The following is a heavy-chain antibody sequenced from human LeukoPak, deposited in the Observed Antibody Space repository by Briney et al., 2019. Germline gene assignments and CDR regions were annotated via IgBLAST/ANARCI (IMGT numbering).Heavy chain of an antibody. D-gene: IGHD1-26*01. CDR1: GYTFTSYA. J-gene: IGHJ5*02. CDR2: INAGNGNT. CDR3: AREMWDIVGATDGWFDP. Sequence: RASVEVSCKASGYTFTSYAMHWVRQAPGQRLEWMGWINAGNGNTKYSQKFQGRVTMTRDTSTSTVYMELSSLRSEDTAVYYCAREMWDIVGATDGWFDPWGQGTLVTVSS. V-gene: IGHV1-3*01.